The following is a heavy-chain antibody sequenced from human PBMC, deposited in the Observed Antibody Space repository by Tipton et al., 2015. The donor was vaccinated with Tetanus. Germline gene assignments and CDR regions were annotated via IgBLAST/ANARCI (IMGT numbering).Heavy chain of an antibody. J-gene: IGHJ6*01. V-gene: IGHV3-15*01. CDR3: PTRRNGLDV. Sequence: SLRLSCAASGLPFSNAWMTWVRQAPGKGLEWVGRIKSEIDGGTTDYAAPVKGIFTISRDDSKNTVYLQMNSLKTEDTAVYFCPTRRNGLDVWGQGTTVTVSS. CDR2: IKSEIDGGTT. CDR1: GLPFSNAW.